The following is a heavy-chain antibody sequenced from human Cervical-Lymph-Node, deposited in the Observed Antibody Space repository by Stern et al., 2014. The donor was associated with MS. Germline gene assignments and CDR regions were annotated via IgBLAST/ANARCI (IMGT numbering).Heavy chain of an antibody. D-gene: IGHD5-12*01. CDR3: AREHVAYDH. V-gene: IGHV3-11*01. J-gene: IGHJ4*02. CDR1: GFTFSDFF. CDR2: ISSRGTLI. Sequence: VQLEESGGGLVKPGGSLRLSCAASGFTFSDFFMSWIRPAPGKGLACVAYISSRGTLIKYSDSVKGRFNISRDNTKNTLYLEMNSLRAEDTAVYYCAREHVAYDHWGQGTPVTVSS.